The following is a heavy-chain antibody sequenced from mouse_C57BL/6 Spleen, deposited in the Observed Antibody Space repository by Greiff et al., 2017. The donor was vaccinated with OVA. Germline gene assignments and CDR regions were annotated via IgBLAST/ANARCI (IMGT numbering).Heavy chain of an antibody. CDR2: IDPENGDT. Sequence: VQLQQSGAELVRPGASVKLSCTASGFNIKDDYMHWVKQRPEQGLEWIGWIDPENGDTEYASKFQGKATITADTSSNTAYLQLSSLTSEDTAVYYCTTGYYGSFDYWGQGTTPTVSS. D-gene: IGHD1-1*01. J-gene: IGHJ2*01. CDR3: TTGYYGSFDY. CDR1: GFNIKDDY. V-gene: IGHV14-4*01.